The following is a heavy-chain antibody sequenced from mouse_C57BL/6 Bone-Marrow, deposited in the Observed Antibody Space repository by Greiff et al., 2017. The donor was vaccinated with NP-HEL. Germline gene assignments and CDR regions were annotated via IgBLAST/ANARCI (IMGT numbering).Heavy chain of an antibody. CDR2: IWWDDDK. J-gene: IGHJ1*03. V-gene: IGHV8-8*01. D-gene: IGHD3-2*02. CDR3: ALASSGYPLFDV. CDR1: GFSLSTFGMG. Sequence: ESGPGILQPSQTLSLTCSFSGFSLSTFGMGVVRIRQPSGLGLEWLVNIWWDDDKYYNPALKSGLTITKDTSKNQVFLKIANVDTADTATYYCALASSGYPLFDVWGTGTTVTVSS.